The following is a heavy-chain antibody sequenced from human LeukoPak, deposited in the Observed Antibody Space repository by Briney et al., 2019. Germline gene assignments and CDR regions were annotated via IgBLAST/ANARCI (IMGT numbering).Heavy chain of an antibody. V-gene: IGHV4-30-2*01. CDR3: AREVYYGSGSPQAAYFDY. CDR1: GGSISSGGYS. D-gene: IGHD3-10*01. Sequence: SQTLSLTCAVSGGSISSGGYSWSWIRQPPGKGLEWIGYIYHSGSTYYNPSLKSRVTISVDRSKNRFSLKLSSVTAADTAVYYCAREVYYGSGSPQAAYFDYWGQGTLVTVSS. CDR2: IYHSGST. J-gene: IGHJ4*02.